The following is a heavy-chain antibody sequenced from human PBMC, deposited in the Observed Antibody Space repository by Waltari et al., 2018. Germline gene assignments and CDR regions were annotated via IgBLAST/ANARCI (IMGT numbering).Heavy chain of an antibody. CDR1: GYKFTSYW. Sequence: EVQLEQSGAELKKPGESLKMSCKGSGYKFTSYWIGWVRQMPEKGLEWMGFIFPGDSDTKYSPSVQGQVISSADKSISTAYLQWTSLKASDTAMYYCARRGAGGLADAFDLWGQGAMVTV. CDR3: ARRGAGGLADAFDL. D-gene: IGHD1-26*01. CDR2: IFPGDSDT. J-gene: IGHJ3*01. V-gene: IGHV5-51*01.